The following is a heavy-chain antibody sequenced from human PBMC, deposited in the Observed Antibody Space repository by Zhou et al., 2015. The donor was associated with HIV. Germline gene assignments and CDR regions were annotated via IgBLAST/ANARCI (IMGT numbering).Heavy chain of an antibody. J-gene: IGHJ4*02. Sequence: QVQLVQSGAEVKKPGSSVKVSCKASGGTFSSYAISWVRQAPGQGLEWMGGIIPIFGTANYAQKFQGRVTITADESTSTAYMELSSLRSEDTAVYYCARSGSYYYDSSGYYYYPLWGQGTLVTVSS. CDR3: ARSGSYYYDSSGYYYYPL. CDR2: IIPIFGTA. V-gene: IGHV1-69*01. CDR1: GGTFSSYA. D-gene: IGHD3-22*01.